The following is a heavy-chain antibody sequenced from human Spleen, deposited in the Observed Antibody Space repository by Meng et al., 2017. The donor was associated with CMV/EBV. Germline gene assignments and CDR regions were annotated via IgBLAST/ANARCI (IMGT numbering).Heavy chain of an antibody. Sequence: SLKISCVVSGFIFDDNAIHCVRQAPGKGLEWVPCFSWSSGCGGHADFVRGRFTIPRDHAQNSLYLQMNSLRAEDTALYYCAKGRVGYFDSSGYYSQDWYFDLWGRGTLVTVSS. V-gene: IGHV3-9*01. CDR2: FSWSSGCG. D-gene: IGHD3-22*01. J-gene: IGHJ2*01. CDR1: GFIFDDNA. CDR3: AKGRVGYFDSSGYYSQDWYFDL.